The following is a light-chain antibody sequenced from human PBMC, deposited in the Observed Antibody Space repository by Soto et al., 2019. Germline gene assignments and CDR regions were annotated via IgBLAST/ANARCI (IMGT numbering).Light chain of an antibody. Sequence: DIVMTQSPLSLPVTPGEPASISCRSSQSLLYSIGYNYLAWHLQKPGQSPQLLIYLGSNRATVVPSRISGSASGTDCTLKISRVEAEDVGVYYCMQALQTPPTFGGGTKLAIK. J-gene: IGKJ4*01. CDR2: LGS. V-gene: IGKV2-28*01. CDR3: MQALQTPPT. CDR1: QSLLYSIGYNY.